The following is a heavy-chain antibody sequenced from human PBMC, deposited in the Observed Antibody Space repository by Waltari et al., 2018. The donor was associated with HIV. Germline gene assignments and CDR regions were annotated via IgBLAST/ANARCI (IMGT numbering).Heavy chain of an antibody. V-gene: IGHV3-9*01. D-gene: IGHD4-4*01. J-gene: IGHJ4*02. CDR1: GFTFVDYT. CDR2: ISWNSGSI. Sequence: EVQLVESGGGLVQPGRSLRLSCAASGFTFVDYTMHWVRQAPGKGLEWVSGISWNSGSIGYADSVKGRFTISRDNAKNSLYLQMNSLRAEDTALYYCAKDIGDGYSGFDYWGQGTLVTVSS. CDR3: AKDIGDGYSGFDY.